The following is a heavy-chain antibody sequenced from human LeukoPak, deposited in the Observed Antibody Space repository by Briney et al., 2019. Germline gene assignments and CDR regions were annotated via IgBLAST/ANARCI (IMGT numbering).Heavy chain of an antibody. J-gene: IGHJ6*03. D-gene: IGHD3-9*01. Sequence: SETLSLTCAVYGGSFSGYYWSWIRQPPGKGLEWIGEINHSGSTNYNPSLKSRVTISVDTSKNQFSLKLSSVTAANTAVYYCARANDNYYYYYMDVWGKGTTVTISS. V-gene: IGHV4-34*01. CDR2: INHSGST. CDR1: GGSFSGYY. CDR3: ARANDNYYYYYMDV.